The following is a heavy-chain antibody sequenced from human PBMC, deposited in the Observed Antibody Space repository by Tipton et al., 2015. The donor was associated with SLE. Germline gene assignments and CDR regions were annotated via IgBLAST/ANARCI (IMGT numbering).Heavy chain of an antibody. CDR2: IYYSGST. J-gene: IGHJ5*02. CDR3: ARDGSSWLGDWFDP. V-gene: IGHV4-39*07. Sequence: TLSLTCTVSGGSISSSSYYWGWIRQPPGKGLEWIGSIYYSGSTYYNPSLKSRVTMSVDTSKNQFSLKLSSVTAADTAGYYCARDGSSWLGDWFDPWGQGTLVTVSS. CDR1: GGSISSSSYY. D-gene: IGHD6-13*01.